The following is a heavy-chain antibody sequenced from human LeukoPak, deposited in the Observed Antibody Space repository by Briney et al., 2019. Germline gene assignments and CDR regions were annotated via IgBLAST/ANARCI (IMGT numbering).Heavy chain of an antibody. V-gene: IGHV3-64*01. D-gene: IGHD3-10*01. CDR1: GFTFSFYS. Sequence: GGSLRLSCAASGFTFSFYSMYWVRQAPGKGLEYVSAMGSNGDSTYYANSVKGRFTISRGNSKNTLYLQMGSLRVEDMAVYYCARMEVRGYGMDVWGRGTTVTVSS. CDR3: ARMEVRGYGMDV. J-gene: IGHJ6*02. CDR2: MGSNGDST.